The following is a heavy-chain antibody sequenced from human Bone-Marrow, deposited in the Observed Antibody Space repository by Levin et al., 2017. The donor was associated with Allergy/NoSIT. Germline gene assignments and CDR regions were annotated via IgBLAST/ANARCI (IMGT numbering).Heavy chain of an antibody. Sequence: GESLKISCAASGFTFSSYAMSWVRQAPGKGLEWVSAISGSGGSTYYADSVKGRFTISRDNSKNTLYLQMNSLRAEDTAVYYCAKGPRGDSSGYYYDYYYYGMDVWGQGTTVTVSS. D-gene: IGHD3-22*01. CDR2: ISGSGGST. CDR1: GFTFSSYA. J-gene: IGHJ6*02. CDR3: AKGPRGDSSGYYYDYYYYGMDV. V-gene: IGHV3-23*01.